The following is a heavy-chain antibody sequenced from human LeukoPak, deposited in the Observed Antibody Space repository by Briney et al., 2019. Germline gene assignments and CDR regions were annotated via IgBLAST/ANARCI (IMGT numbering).Heavy chain of an antibody. J-gene: IGHJ6*02. Sequence: GASVTVSRTASGYTFAKYAIHWVRQAPGQRLEWMGWINAGNGNTRYSQKFQGGVTITRDTSASTAYMELSSLRSEDTAVYYCARSILVVPVASHYNYGVDVWGQGTTVTVSS. D-gene: IGHD2-2*01. CDR1: GYTFAKYA. V-gene: IGHV1-3*01. CDR2: INAGNGNT. CDR3: ARSILVVPVASHYNYGVDV.